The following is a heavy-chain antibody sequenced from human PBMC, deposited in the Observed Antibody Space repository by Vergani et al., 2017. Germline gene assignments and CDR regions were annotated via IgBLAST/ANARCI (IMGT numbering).Heavy chain of an antibody. CDR1: GGSISSYY. CDR2: IYTSGST. Sequence: QVQLQESGPGLVKPSETLSLTCTVSGGSISSYYWSWIRQPAGKGLEWIGRIYTSGSTNYNPSLKSRVTMSVDTSKNQFSLKLSSVTAADTAVYYCARDRGSKYYYDSSGYYSGAFDIWGQGTMVTVSS. CDR3: ARDRGSKYYYDSSGYYSGAFDI. V-gene: IGHV4-4*07. J-gene: IGHJ3*02. D-gene: IGHD3-22*01.